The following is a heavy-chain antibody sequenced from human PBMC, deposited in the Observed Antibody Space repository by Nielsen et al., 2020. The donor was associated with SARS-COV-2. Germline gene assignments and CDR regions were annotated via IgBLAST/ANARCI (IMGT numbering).Heavy chain of an antibody. CDR2: IRSKAYGGTT. CDR3: TRHDFWSGYYFIGLPPGTLLQEHL. D-gene: IGHD3-3*01. Sequence: GESLKISCTASGFTFGDYAMSWFRQAPGKGLEWVGFIRSKAYGGTTEYAASVKGRFTISRDDSKSIAYLQMNSLKTEDTAVYYCTRHDFWSGYYFIGLPPGTLLQEHLWG. J-gene: IGHJ6*01. V-gene: IGHV3-49*03. CDR1: GFTFGDYA.